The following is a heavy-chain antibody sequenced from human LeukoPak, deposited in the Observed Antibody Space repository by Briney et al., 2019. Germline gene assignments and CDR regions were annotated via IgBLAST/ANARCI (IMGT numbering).Heavy chain of an antibody. CDR3: ARDFAVGERFGVVIEV. CDR1: GGTFSSYA. V-gene: IGHV1-69*04. Sequence: GASVTVSCKASGGTFSSYAISWVRQAPGQGLEWMGRIIPILGIANYAQKFQGRVTITADKSTSTAYMELSSLRSEDTAVYYCARDFAVGERFGVVIEVWGQGTLVTVSS. J-gene: IGHJ4*02. D-gene: IGHD3-3*01. CDR2: IIPILGIA.